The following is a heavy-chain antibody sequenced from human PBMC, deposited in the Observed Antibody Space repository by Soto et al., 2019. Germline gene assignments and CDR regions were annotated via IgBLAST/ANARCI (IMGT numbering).Heavy chain of an antibody. CDR3: ARMARVVVVVAVTHLGGPGAY. V-gene: IGHV1-18*01. D-gene: IGHD2-15*01. J-gene: IGHJ4*02. CDR2: ISAYNGNT. Sequence: ASVKVSCKASGYTFTSYGISWGRQAPGQGLEWMGWISAYNGNTNYAQKLQGRVTMTTDTSTSTAYMELRNLRSDGTAVYYCARMARVVVVVAVTHLGGPGAYWARGTLVPVSS. CDR1: GYTFTSYG.